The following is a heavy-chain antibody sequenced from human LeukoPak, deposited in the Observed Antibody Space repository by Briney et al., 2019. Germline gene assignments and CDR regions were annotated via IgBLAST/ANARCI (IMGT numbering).Heavy chain of an antibody. D-gene: IGHD3-10*01. V-gene: IGHV4-34*01. CDR1: GGSFSGYY. Sequence: SETLSLTCAVYGGSFSGYYWSWIRQPPGKGLEWIGEINHSGSTNYNPSLKSRVTISVDTSKNQFSLKLSSVTAADTAVYYCARAGDGFGESTPYWGQGTLVTVSS. CDR2: INHSGST. J-gene: IGHJ4*02. CDR3: ARAGDGFGESTPY.